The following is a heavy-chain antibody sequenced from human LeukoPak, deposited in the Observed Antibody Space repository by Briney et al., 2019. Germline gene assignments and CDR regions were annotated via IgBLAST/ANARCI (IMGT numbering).Heavy chain of an antibody. D-gene: IGHD2-21*02. Sequence: GGSLRLSCAASGFTFSSYAMHWVRQAPDKGLEWMAVISDGGSDKYYADSVRGRFTISRDNSENTLFLQMSSLRAEDTAVYYCARGISSGIVVTAIAYWGQGTLVTVSS. V-gene: IGHV3-30-3*01. CDR1: GFTFSSYA. CDR2: ISDGGSDK. CDR3: ARGISSGIVVTAIAY. J-gene: IGHJ4*02.